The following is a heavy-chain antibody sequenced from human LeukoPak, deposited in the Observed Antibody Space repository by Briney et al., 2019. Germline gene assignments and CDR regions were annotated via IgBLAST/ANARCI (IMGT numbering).Heavy chain of an antibody. D-gene: IGHD3-9*01. CDR2: ISYDGSNK. CDR3: ARAPPFYDILTGYYVYYMDV. V-gene: IGHV3-30*03. J-gene: IGHJ6*03. Sequence: GGSLRLSCAASGFTFSSYGMHWVRQAPGKGLEWVAVISYDGSNKYYADSVKGRFTISRDNSKNTLYLQMNSLRAEDTAVYYCARAPPFYDILTGYYVYYMDVWGKGTTVTISS. CDR1: GFTFSSYG.